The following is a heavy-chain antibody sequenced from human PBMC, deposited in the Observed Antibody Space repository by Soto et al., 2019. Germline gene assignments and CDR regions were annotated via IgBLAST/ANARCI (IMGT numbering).Heavy chain of an antibody. CDR3: AKDKGAARPGGYYYYGMDV. V-gene: IGHV3-23*01. J-gene: IGHJ6*02. Sequence: PGGSLRLSCAASGFTFSSYAMSWVRQAPGKGLEWVSAISGSGGSTYYADSVKGRFTISRDNSKNTLYLQMNSLRAEDTAVYYCAKDKGAARPGGYYYYGMDVWGQGTTVTVSS. D-gene: IGHD6-6*01. CDR1: GFTFSSYA. CDR2: ISGSGGST.